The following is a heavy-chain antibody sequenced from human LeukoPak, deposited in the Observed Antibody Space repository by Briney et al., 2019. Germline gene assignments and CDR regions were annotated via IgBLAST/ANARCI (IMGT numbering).Heavy chain of an antibody. CDR3: ARGVAITWTGSYSSGWNDAVDI. CDR1: GFSFSTYA. J-gene: IGHJ3*02. Sequence: GGSLRLSCAASGFSFSTYAIHWVRQAPGKGLEYVSAISTDGSRTYYGNSVKGRFTVSRDNSKNTVYLQMDSLRGEDMAAYYCARGVAITWTGSYSSGWNDAVDIWGQGTMVTVS. D-gene: IGHD6-19*01. V-gene: IGHV3-64*01. CDR2: ISTDGSRT.